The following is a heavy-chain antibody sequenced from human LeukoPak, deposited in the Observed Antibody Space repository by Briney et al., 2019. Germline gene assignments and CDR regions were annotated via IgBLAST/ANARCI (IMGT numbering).Heavy chain of an antibody. CDR3: TRGAGSTTSNDAFDI. D-gene: IGHD1-1*01. V-gene: IGHV4-30-4*07. J-gene: IGHJ3*02. Sequence: SETLSLTCTVSGYSISSGYSWGWIRQPPGKGLEWIGYFFYTGNTYYNASLKSRVTISVDTSKNQFSLKVSSVTAADTAVYYCTRGAGSTTSNDAFDIWGQGTMVTVSS. CDR1: GYSISSGYS. CDR2: FFYTGNT.